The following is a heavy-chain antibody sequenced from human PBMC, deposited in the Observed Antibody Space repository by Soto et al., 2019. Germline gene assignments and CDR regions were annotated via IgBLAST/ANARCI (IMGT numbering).Heavy chain of an antibody. CDR3: ARDEGRWYYDSSGYYDY. D-gene: IGHD3-22*01. Sequence: ASVKVSCKASGYTFTSYGISWVRQAPGQGFEWMGWISAYNGNTNYAQKLQGRVTMTTDTSTSTAYMELRSLRSDDTAVYYCARDEGRWYYDSSGYYDYWGQGTLVTVSS. V-gene: IGHV1-18*01. CDR1: GYTFTSYG. J-gene: IGHJ4*02. CDR2: ISAYNGNT.